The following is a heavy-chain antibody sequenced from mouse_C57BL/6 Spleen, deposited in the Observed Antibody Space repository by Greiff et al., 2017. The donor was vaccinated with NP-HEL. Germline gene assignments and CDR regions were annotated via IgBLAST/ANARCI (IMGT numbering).Heavy chain of an antibody. D-gene: IGHD2-4*01. CDR2: ISDGCSYT. J-gene: IGHJ4*01. V-gene: IGHV5-4*03. CDR1: GFTFSSYA. Sequence: EVMLVESGGGLVKPGGSLKLSCAASGFTFSSYAMSWVRQTPEKRLEWVATISDGCSYTYYPDNVKGRFTISRDNAKNNLYLQMSHLKSEDTAMYYCARRGYDYSYAMDYWGQGTSVTVSS. CDR3: ARRGYDYSYAMDY.